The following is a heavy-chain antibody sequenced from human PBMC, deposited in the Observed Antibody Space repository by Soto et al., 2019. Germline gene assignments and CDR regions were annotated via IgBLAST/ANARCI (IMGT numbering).Heavy chain of an antibody. Sequence: GGSLRLSCAASGFTSYDHGMHWVRQAPGKGLEWVSGIIWNTGTTGYADSVKGRFSISRDNAKKALYLQMNSLRGEDTALYYCVKDIEPGGAAYWGQGTQVTVSS. CDR1: GFTSYDHG. CDR3: VKDIEPGGAAY. V-gene: IGHV3-9*02. D-gene: IGHD3-16*01. CDR2: IIWNTGTT. J-gene: IGHJ4*02.